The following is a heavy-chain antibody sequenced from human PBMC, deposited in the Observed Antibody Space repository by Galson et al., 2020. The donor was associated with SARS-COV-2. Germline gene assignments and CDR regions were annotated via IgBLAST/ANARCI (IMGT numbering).Heavy chain of an antibody. V-gene: IGHV3-9*01. CDR3: AKDIDGYNVGSVDY. CDR2: ISWNSGSI. J-gene: IGHJ4*02. Sequence: GGSLRLSCAASGFTFDDYAMHWVRQAPGKGLEWVSGISWNSGSIGYADSVKGRFTISRDNAKNSLYLQMNSLRAEDTALYYCAKDIDGYNVGSVDYGGKGTLVAVSS. CDR1: GFTFDDYA. D-gene: IGHD1-20*01.